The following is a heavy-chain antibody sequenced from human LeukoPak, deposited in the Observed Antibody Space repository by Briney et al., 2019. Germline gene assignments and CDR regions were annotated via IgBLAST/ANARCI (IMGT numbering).Heavy chain of an antibody. CDR3: ARDQVCSSTSCYFGYYYYMDV. CDR2: IYYSGST. J-gene: IGHJ6*03. V-gene: IGHV4-30-4*08. D-gene: IGHD2-2*01. Sequence: SQTLSLTCTVSGGSISSGDYYWSWIRQPPGKGLEWIGYIYYSGSTYYNPSLKSRVTISVDTSKNQFSLKRSSVTAADTAVYYCARDQVCSSTSCYFGYYYYMDVWGKGTTVTVSS. CDR1: GGSISSGDYY.